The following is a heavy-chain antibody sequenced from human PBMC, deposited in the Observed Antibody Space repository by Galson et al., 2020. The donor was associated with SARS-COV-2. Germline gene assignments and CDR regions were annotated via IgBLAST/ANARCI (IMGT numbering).Heavy chain of an antibody. D-gene: IGHD5-12*01. V-gene: IGHV3-23*01. J-gene: IGHJ4*02. CDR1: GLTFTGGA. CDR2: IVASSGNT. CDR3: ARGRSGYYIGIFDY. Sequence: GESLKISCAASGLTFTGGALSWVRQAPGKGPGWVSAIVASSGNTYYADSVMDRFTISRDNSKNTLYLQMNSLRADDTAIYYCARGRSGYYIGIFDYWGQGTLVTVSS.